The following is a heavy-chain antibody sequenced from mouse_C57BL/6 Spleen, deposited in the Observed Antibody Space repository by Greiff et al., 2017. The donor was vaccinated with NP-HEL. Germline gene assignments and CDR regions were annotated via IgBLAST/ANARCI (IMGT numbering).Heavy chain of an antibody. Sequence: VQLQQPGAELVRPGSSVKLSCKASGYTFTSYWMPWVKQRPIQGLEWIGNIDPSDSETHYNQKFKDKATLTVDKSSSTAYMQLSSLTSEDSAVYYCARSDYGRGYAMDYWGQGTSVTVSS. J-gene: IGHJ4*01. D-gene: IGHD1-1*01. CDR3: ARSDYGRGYAMDY. CDR1: GYTFTSYW. V-gene: IGHV1-52*01. CDR2: IDPSDSET.